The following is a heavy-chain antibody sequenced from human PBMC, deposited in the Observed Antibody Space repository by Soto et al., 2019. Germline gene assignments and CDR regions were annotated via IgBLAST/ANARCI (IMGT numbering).Heavy chain of an antibody. D-gene: IGHD4-17*01. CDR1: GFTFSDYY. V-gene: IGHV3-30*18. Sequence: PGGSLSLSCAASGFTFSDYYMHWVRQAPGKGLEWVAVISYDGSNKYYADSVKGRFTVSRDNSKNTLYLQMNSLRAEDTAVYYCAKDTFDYGDNPPGYWGQGTLVTVSS. J-gene: IGHJ4*02. CDR3: AKDTFDYGDNPPGY. CDR2: ISYDGSNK.